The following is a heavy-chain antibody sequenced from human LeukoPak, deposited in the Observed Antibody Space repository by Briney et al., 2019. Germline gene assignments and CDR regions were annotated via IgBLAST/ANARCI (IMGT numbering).Heavy chain of an antibody. CDR2: MNPSSGNT. J-gene: IGHJ4*02. CDR1: GYTFTSYD. Sequence: ASVKVSCKASGYTFTSYDINWVRQATGQGLEWMGWMNPSSGNTGYAQKFQGRVTMTRNTSISTAYMELSSLGSEDTAVYYCAIDRKLTYYYGSGSYCFDCWGQGTLVTVSS. V-gene: IGHV1-8*01. CDR3: AIDRKLTYYYGSGSYCFDC. D-gene: IGHD3-10*01.